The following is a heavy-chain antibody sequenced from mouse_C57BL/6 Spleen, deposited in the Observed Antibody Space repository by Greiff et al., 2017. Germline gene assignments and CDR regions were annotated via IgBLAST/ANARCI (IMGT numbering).Heavy chain of an antibody. V-gene: IGHV1-15*01. J-gene: IGHJ3*01. Sequence: QVQLQQPGTELVKPGASVKLSCKASGYTFTDYEMHWVKQTPVHGLEWIGAIDPETGGTAYNQKFKGKAILTADKSSSTAYMELRSLTSEDSAVYYCPLYDYDGAWCAYWGQGTLVTVSA. CDR3: PLYDYDGAWCAY. CDR2: IDPETGGT. CDR1: GYTFTDYE. D-gene: IGHD2-4*01.